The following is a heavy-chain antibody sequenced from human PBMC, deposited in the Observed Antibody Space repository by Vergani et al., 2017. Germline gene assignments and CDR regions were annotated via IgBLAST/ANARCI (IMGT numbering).Heavy chain of an antibody. CDR1: GFTSAGYA. J-gene: IGHJ5*02. D-gene: IGHD6-6*01. Sequence: EVQLEESGGGLVLPGRSLRLSCVASGFTSAGYAMHWVRQAPGKGLEWVSGISWNSNSIGYADSVKGRFTISRDNAKNSLYLQMSSLRAEDTALYYCAKXLGTSSGGGWFDPWGQGTLVTVPS. V-gene: IGHV3-9*02. CDR3: AKXLGTSSGGGWFDP. CDR2: ISWNSNSI.